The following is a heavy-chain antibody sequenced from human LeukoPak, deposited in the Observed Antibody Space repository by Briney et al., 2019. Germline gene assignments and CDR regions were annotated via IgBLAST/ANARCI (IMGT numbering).Heavy chain of an antibody. J-gene: IGHJ6*03. CDR1: GFTFSDYY. CDR2: ISSGGNTI. CDR3: ARDEPSFGRYCSSTSCRYYYYYYMDV. Sequence: PGGSLRLSCAASGFTFSDYYMSWLRQAPGKGLEWVSYISSGGNTIYYADSVKGRFTISRDNAKNSLYLQMNSLRAEDTAVYYCARDEPSFGRYCSSTSCRYYYYYYMDVWGKGTTVTVSS. V-gene: IGHV3-11*04. D-gene: IGHD2-2*01.